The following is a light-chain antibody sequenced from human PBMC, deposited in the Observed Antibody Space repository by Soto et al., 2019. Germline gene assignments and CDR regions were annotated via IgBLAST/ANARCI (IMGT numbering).Light chain of an antibody. V-gene: IGKV3D-20*01. J-gene: IGKJ4*01. CDR3: QQYDTSPLT. Sequence: EIVLTQSPATLSLSPGKRTTLSCGASQPFGRSFLAWYQQNSGLAPTLLIFDASSRATGIPHRFSGSGSETDLTLTISRLEPEDFAVYYCQQYDTSPLTFGGGTKVEIK. CDR1: QPFGRSF. CDR2: DAS.